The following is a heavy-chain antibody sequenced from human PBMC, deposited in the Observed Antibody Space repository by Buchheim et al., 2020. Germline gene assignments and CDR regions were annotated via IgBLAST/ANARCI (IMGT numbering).Heavy chain of an antibody. CDR1: GFPFNTYG. Sequence: QVQLVESGGDVVQAGRSLRLSCVASGFPFNTYGMHWVRQAPGKGLEWVAEIWYDGSNKYYADSVQGRFIISRDNSKNTMYLQMNSLRVEDTAVYYCASNRGNNNHDYWGQGTL. J-gene: IGHJ4*02. CDR3: ASNRGNNNHDY. D-gene: IGHD3-10*01. CDR2: IWYDGSNK. V-gene: IGHV3-33*01.